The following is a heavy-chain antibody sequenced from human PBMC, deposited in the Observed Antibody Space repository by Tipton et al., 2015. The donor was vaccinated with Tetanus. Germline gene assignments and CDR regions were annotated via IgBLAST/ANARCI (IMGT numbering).Heavy chain of an antibody. CDR3: ARGVWFGPGPKYYFDY. D-gene: IGHD3-10*01. CDR1: GGSISSTNYY. J-gene: IGHJ4*02. CDR2: IYYSGSA. Sequence: TLSLTCTVSGGSISSTNYYWGWIRQPPGKGLEWIGSIYYSGSAYYNPSLRSRVTMSVDTSKMQFSLKLASVTAADTAVYYCARGVWFGPGPKYYFDYWGQGTLVTVSS. V-gene: IGHV4-39*01.